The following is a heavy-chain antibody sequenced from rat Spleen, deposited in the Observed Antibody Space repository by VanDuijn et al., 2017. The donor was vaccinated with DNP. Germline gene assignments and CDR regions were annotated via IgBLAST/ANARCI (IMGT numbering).Heavy chain of an antibody. V-gene: IGHV7-6*01. CDR1: GFTFADFY. D-gene: IGHD4-3*01. Sequence: EVKLLESGGGLVQPGGSLRLSCAASGFTFADFYMSWIRQSPGKAPEWLTFIRNKTNSYTTDYNPSLKGRFTISRDDAQNVLYLQMNTLRAEDTAIYYGAKHERMVRGTVALDAWGQGTSVTVSS. J-gene: IGHJ4*01. CDR3: AKHERMVRGTVALDA. CDR2: IRNKTNSYTT.